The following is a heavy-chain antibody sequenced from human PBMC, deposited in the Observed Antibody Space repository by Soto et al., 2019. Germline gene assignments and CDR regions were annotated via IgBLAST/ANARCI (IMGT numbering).Heavy chain of an antibody. Sequence: ASVKFYCKASGYTFTSYDINWVRQATGQGLEWMGWMNPNSGNTGYAQKFQGRVTMTRNTSISTAYMELSSLRSEDTAVYYCARGTTMVRGVSWGQGTLVTVSS. CDR3: ARGTTMVRGVS. J-gene: IGHJ5*02. D-gene: IGHD3-10*01. CDR2: MNPNSGNT. CDR1: GYTFTSYD. V-gene: IGHV1-8*01.